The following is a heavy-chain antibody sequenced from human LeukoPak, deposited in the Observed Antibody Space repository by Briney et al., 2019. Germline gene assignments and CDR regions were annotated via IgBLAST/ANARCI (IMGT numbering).Heavy chain of an antibody. CDR3: AKAISGYYSGIDY. CDR2: INWNGGST. Sequence: GGSLRLSCAASGFTFDDYGMSWVRQAPGKGLEWVSNINWNGGSTGYADSVRGRFTISRDNAKNSLYLQMNSLRAEDMALYYCAKAISGYYSGIDYWGQGTLVTVSS. V-gene: IGHV3-20*04. D-gene: IGHD3-22*01. CDR1: GFTFDDYG. J-gene: IGHJ4*02.